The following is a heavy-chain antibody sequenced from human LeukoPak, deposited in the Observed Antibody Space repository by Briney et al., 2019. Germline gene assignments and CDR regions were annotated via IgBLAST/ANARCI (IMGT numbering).Heavy chain of an antibody. Sequence: GRSLRLSCAASGFTFYDYAMHWVRQAPGKGLEWVSGISWNRGSIVYADSVKGRFTISRDNAKNSLYLQMNSLRAEDTALYYCAKAFSSYYDSSGPLDYWGQGTPVTVSS. CDR1: GFTFYDYA. V-gene: IGHV3-9*01. J-gene: IGHJ4*02. CDR3: AKAFSSYYDSSGPLDY. D-gene: IGHD3-22*01. CDR2: ISWNRGSI.